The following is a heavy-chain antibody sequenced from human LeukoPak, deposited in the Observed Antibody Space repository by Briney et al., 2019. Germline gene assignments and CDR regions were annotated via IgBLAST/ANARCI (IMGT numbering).Heavy chain of an antibody. D-gene: IGHD3-22*01. CDR2: MNPNSGNT. J-gene: IGHJ6*03. V-gene: IGHV1-8*01. CDR1: GYTFTSYD. CDR3: ARDPYYDKSGSGDYYYYMDV. Sequence: ASVKVSCKASGYTFTSYDINWVRQATGQGLEWMGWMNPNSGNTGYAQKFQGRVTMTRDTSTSTVYMELSSLRSEDTAVYYCARDPYYDKSGSGDYYYYMDVWGEGTTVTVSS.